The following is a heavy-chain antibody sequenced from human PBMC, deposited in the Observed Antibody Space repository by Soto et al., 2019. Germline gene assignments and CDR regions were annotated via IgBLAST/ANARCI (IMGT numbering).Heavy chain of an antibody. CDR1: GFTFSSYD. CDR2: IGTAGDT. Sequence: EVQLVESGGGLVQPGGSLRLSCAASGFTFSSYDMHWVRQATGKGLEWVSAIGTAGDTYYPGSVKGRFTISRENAKNSLYLQMNSLRGGDTAVYYCARGGRGSGVWFDPWGQGTLVTVSS. J-gene: IGHJ5*02. CDR3: ARGGRGSGVWFDP. V-gene: IGHV3-13*01. D-gene: IGHD3-3*01.